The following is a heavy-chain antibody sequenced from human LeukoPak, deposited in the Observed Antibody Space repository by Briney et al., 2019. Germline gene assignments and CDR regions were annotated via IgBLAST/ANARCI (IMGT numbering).Heavy chain of an antibody. D-gene: IGHD3-3*01. CDR1: GGSISSGNW. J-gene: IGHJ6*03. CDR3: ARRLRSDYDFWSGYYYYYMDV. CDR2: IYHSGST. Sequence: PSGTLSLTCAVSGGSISSGNWWSWVRQPPGKGLEWIGEIYHSGSTNYNPSLKSRVTISVDKSKNQFSLKLSSVTAADTAVYYCARRLRSDYDFWSGYYYYYMDVWGKGTTVTVSS. V-gene: IGHV4-4*02.